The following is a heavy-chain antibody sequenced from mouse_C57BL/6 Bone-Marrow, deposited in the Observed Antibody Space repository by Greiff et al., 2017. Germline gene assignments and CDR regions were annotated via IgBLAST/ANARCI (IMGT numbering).Heavy chain of an antibody. CDR2: LYPGDGDT. CDR1: GYAFSSSW. V-gene: IGHV1-82*01. CDR3: ARDGSSSWCAY. D-gene: IGHD1-1*01. Sequence: QVQLQQSGPELVKPGASVKISCKASGYAFSSSWMNWVKQRPGKGLEWIGRLYPGDGDTNYNGKFKGKATLTADKSSSTAYMQLSSLTSEDSAVYFCARDGSSSWCAYWGQGTLVTVSA. J-gene: IGHJ3*01.